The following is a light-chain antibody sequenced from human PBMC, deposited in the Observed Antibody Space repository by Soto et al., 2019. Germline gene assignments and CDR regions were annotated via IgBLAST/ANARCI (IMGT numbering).Light chain of an antibody. Sequence: QSVPTQPPSASGSLGQSVTISCTGTSSDVGAYNYVSWYQQHPGKAPKLMIYEVTRRPSGVPDRFSGSKSGNTASLNVSGLQAEDEADYYCCSYADNTDYVFGTGTKVTVL. V-gene: IGLV2-8*01. CDR2: EVT. J-gene: IGLJ1*01. CDR1: SSDVGAYNY. CDR3: CSYADNTDYV.